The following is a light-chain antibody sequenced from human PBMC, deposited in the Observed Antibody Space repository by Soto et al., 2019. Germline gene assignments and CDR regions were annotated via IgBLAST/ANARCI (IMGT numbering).Light chain of an antibody. CDR3: QQYYSYCT. Sequence: DIQMTQSPSTLSASVGDTVTVTCRASQSIGRWLAWYQQKPGKAPKLLIFDASTLENGVPARFSGSRSGPEFSLTISSLQPDDFATYYCQQYYSYCTFGQGTKVEIK. J-gene: IGKJ1*01. CDR2: DAS. CDR1: QSIGRW. V-gene: IGKV1-5*01.